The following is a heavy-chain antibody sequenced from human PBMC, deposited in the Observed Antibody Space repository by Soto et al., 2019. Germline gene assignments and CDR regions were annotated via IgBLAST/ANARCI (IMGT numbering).Heavy chain of an antibody. D-gene: IGHD3-3*01. CDR2: ISGSGGST. Sequence: PGGSLRLSCAASGFTFSSYAMSWVRQAPGKGLEWVSAISGSGGSTYYADSVKGRFTISRDNSKNTLYLQMNSLRAEDTAVYYCAKDYYDFWSGYYKPYYYYGMDVWGQGTTVTVSS. J-gene: IGHJ6*02. CDR1: GFTFSSYA. V-gene: IGHV3-23*01. CDR3: AKDYYDFWSGYYKPYYYYGMDV.